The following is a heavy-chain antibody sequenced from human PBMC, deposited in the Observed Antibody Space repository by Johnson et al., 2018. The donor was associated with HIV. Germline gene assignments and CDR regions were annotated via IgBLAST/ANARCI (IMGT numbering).Heavy chain of an antibody. CDR1: GFTFSSYA. J-gene: IGHJ3*02. CDR3: ASEVRGVLDI. V-gene: IGHV3-30*04. D-gene: IGHD3-10*01. CDR2: ISYDGSNK. Sequence: QVHLVESGGGLVQPGRSLRLSCAASGFTFSSYAMHWVRQAPGKGLEWVAVISYDGSNKYYVDSVKCRFTIPRDNSKNTLYLQMNSLRAEDTAVYCCASEVRGVLDIWGQGTMVTVSS.